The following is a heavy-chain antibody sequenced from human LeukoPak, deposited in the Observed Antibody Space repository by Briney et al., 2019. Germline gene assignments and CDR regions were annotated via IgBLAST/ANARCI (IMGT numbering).Heavy chain of an antibody. CDR2: ITGGSGTI. J-gene: IGHJ4*02. D-gene: IGHD3-10*01. Sequence: GGSLRLSCATSGFTFTSYTMNWVRQAPGKGLEWISFITGGSGTIDYADSVKGRFTISRDNAKNSLYLHMDSLRAEDTAVYYCAQPAGYNLGWFGILDNWGQRALVTVSS. CDR3: AQPAGYNLGWFGILDN. V-gene: IGHV3-48*01. CDR1: GFTFTSYT.